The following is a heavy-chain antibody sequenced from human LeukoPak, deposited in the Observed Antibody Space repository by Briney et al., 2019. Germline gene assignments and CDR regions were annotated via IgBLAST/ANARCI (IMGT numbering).Heavy chain of an antibody. CDR1: GFTFSSYA. CDR3: ARQRWSWYFYMDV. Sequence: GGSLRLSCAASGFTFSSYAMSWVRQAPGKGLEWVSAISGSGGSTYYADSVKGRFTISRDNSKNTLYLQMNSLRAEDTAVYYCARQRWSWYFYMDVWGKGTTVTISS. J-gene: IGHJ6*03. V-gene: IGHV3-23*01. D-gene: IGHD2-15*01. CDR2: ISGSGGST.